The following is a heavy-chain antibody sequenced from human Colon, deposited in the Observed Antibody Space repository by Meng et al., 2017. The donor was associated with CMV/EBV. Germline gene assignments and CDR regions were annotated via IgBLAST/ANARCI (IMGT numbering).Heavy chain of an antibody. CDR3: GRDRDWSLDV. D-gene: IGHD3-9*01. J-gene: IGHJ4*02. Sequence: GESLEISCAPSGFSFSSYTIHWVRPAPGKGLEWLTFVRYDGGDDQYADSVKGRFTIAPDKPTSTVYLQMNSLREDDTAVYFCGRDRDWSLDVWGQGTPVTVSS. CDR2: VRYDGGDD. CDR1: GFSFSSYT. V-gene: IGHV3-30*02.